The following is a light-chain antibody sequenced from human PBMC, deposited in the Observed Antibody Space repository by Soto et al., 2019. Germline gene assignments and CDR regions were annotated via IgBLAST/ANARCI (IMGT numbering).Light chain of an antibody. CDR3: SSYTSSGTVV. V-gene: IGLV2-14*01. CDR2: DVS. CDR1: SSDVGGYNF. J-gene: IGLJ2*01. Sequence: QSALTQPASVSGSPGQSITISCTGTSSDVGGYNFVSWFQQHPGKAPKLLIYDVSSRPSGVSNRFSGSKSGNTASLTISGLQAEDEADYYCSSYTSSGTVVFGGGTNLTVL.